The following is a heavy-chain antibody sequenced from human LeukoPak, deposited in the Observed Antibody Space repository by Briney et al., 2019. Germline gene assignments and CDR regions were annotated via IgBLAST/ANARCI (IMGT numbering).Heavy chain of an antibody. D-gene: IGHD6-19*01. CDR3: ATDRVYRSSGRSWGFFDY. CDR1: GYTFRGNY. V-gene: IGHV1-2*02. J-gene: IGHJ4*02. CDR2: IDANNGDT. Sequence: ASVKVSCKASGYTFRGNYIHWLRQAPGQGLEWMGWIDANNGDTKSAQKFQGRVTMSRDTSISTAYMDLSSLSPDDAAVYFCATDRVYRSSGRSWGFFDYWGQGTLVIVSS.